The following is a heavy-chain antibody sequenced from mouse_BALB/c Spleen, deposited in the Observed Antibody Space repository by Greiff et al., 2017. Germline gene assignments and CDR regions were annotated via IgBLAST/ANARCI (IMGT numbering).Heavy chain of an antibody. CDR2: ILPGSGST. J-gene: IGHJ4*01. Sequence: QVQLQQSGAELMKPGASVKKSCKATGYTFSSYWIEWVKQRPGHGLEWIGEILPGSGSTNYNEKFKGKATFTADTSSNTAYMQLSSLTSEDSAVYYCARERGFYYGNSYYAMDYWGQGTSVTVSS. V-gene: IGHV1-9*01. CDR3: ARERGFYYGNSYYAMDY. D-gene: IGHD2-1*01. CDR1: GYTFSSYW.